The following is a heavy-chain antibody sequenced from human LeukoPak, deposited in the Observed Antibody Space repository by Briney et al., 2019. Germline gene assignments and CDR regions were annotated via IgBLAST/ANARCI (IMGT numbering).Heavy chain of an antibody. Sequence: PSETLSLTCTVSGGSISSSSYYWGWIRQPPGKGLEWIGSIYYSGSTYYNPSLKSRVTISVDTSKNQFSLKLSSVTAADTAVYYCAREGTTYYYDSSGPADFDYWGQGTLVTVSS. CDR1: GGSISSSSYY. V-gene: IGHV4-39*01. CDR2: IYYSGST. CDR3: AREGTTYYYDSSGPADFDY. J-gene: IGHJ4*02. D-gene: IGHD3-22*01.